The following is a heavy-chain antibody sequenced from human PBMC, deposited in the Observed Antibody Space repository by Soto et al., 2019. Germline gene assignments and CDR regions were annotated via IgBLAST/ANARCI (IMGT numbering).Heavy chain of an antibody. J-gene: IGHJ1*01. D-gene: IGHD6-19*01. CDR1: GGSISSYY. V-gene: IGHV4-4*08. CDR2: IYYTGTT. Sequence: PWETMSLTCTVSGGSISSYYGSWIRQHPGKGLEWIGYIYYTGTTTYNPSIKSRVTISVDSSKNQFSLNLTSVSAADTAVYYCAREDGSSGHAGTFQHCGQGTLVTVSS. CDR3: AREDGSSGHAGTFQH.